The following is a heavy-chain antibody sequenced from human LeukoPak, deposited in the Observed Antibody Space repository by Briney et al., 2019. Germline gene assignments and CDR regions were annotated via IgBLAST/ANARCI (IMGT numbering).Heavy chain of an antibody. Sequence: GASVKVSCKASGGTFSSYAISWVRQAPGQGLEWMGGIIPIFGTANYAQKFQGRVTITADESTSTAYMELSSLRSEDTAVYYCARDRIAARHHHFDYWGQGTLVTVSS. V-gene: IGHV1-69*13. D-gene: IGHD6-6*01. CDR3: ARDRIAARHHHFDY. CDR1: GGTFSSYA. CDR2: IIPIFGTA. J-gene: IGHJ4*02.